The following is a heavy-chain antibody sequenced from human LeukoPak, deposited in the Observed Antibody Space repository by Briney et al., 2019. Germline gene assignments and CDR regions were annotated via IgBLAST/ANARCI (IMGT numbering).Heavy chain of an antibody. CDR2: ISGDGGST. V-gene: IGHV3-43*02. J-gene: IGHJ4*02. CDR3: ARVGPPPINIFDY. Sequence: PGGSLRLSCAASGFTFDDYAMHWVRQAPGKGLEWVSLISGDGGSTYYADSVKGRFTISRDNAKNSLYLQVNSLRAEDTAVYYCARVGPPPINIFDYWGQGTLVTVSS. CDR1: GFTFDDYA. D-gene: IGHD1-14*01.